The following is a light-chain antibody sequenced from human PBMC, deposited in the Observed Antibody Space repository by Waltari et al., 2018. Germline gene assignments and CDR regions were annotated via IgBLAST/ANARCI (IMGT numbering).Light chain of an antibody. CDR1: RGSSASDY. CDR2: EDN. Sequence: NFMLTQPRGVSESPGKTVTISCTRNRGSSASDYVPWFQQRPGSAPTIVIYEDNQRPSGVPDRFSGSIDSSSNSASLTISGLKTEDEADYYCQSYDTGTWFFGGGTRLTVL. CDR3: QSYDTGTWF. J-gene: IGLJ2*01. V-gene: IGLV6-57*03.